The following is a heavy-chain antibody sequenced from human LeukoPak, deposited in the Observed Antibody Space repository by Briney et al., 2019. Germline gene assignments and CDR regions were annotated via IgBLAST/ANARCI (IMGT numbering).Heavy chain of an antibody. D-gene: IGHD1-26*01. CDR3: ARVSGSYLWWFDP. CDR1: GFTVSSNY. V-gene: IGHV3-53*01. J-gene: IGHJ5*02. Sequence: GGSLRLSCAASGFTVSSNYMSWVRQAPGKWLEWVSVIYSGGSTYYADSVKGRFTISRDNSKNTLYLQMNSLRAEDTAVYYCARVSGSYLWWFDPWGQGTLVTVSS. CDR2: IYSGGST.